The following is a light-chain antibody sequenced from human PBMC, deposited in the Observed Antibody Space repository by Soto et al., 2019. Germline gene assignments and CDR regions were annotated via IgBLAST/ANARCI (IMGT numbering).Light chain of an antibody. CDR3: QQYNKWPPMT. Sequence: EVVMTQAPVTLSVSPGERATLSCRASQSISRNLAWYQKKPGQAPRLLIYGASTRATGIPARFSGSGSGTDFTLTISSLQSEDFAVYYCQQYNKWPPMTFGGGTKVDIK. CDR1: QSISRN. V-gene: IGKV3-15*01. J-gene: IGKJ4*01. CDR2: GAS.